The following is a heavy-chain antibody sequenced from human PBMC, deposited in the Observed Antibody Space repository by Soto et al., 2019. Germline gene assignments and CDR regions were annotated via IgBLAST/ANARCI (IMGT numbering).Heavy chain of an antibody. CDR3: ARVVGGLGHWFDP. D-gene: IGHD1-26*01. CDR2: ISAHNGNT. V-gene: IGHV1-18*01. CDR1: GYAFTTYG. J-gene: IGHJ5*02. Sequence: ASVKVSCKGSGYAFTTYGITWVRQAPGQGLEWMGWISAHNGNTNYAQKLQGRVTVTRDTSTSTAYMELRSMRYDDTAVYYCARVVGGLGHWFDPWGQGTLVTVSS.